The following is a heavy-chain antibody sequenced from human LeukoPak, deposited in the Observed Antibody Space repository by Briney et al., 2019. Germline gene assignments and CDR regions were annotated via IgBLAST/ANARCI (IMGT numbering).Heavy chain of an antibody. CDR1: GFTFSSYE. CDR2: ISSSGSTI. V-gene: IGHV3-48*03. D-gene: IGHD2-2*01. Sequence: VQPGGSLRLSCATSGFTFSSYEMNWVRQAPGKGLEWVSYISSSGSTIFYADSVKGRFTISRDNAKNSLYLQMNSLRAGDTAVYYCAREYQHAYFDYWGQGTLVTASS. J-gene: IGHJ4*02. CDR3: AREYQHAYFDY.